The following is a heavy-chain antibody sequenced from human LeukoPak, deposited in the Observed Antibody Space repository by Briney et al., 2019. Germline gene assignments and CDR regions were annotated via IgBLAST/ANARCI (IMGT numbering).Heavy chain of an antibody. D-gene: IGHD7-27*01. CDR3: ARGPWGCAFDI. CDR1: GGSFSGYY. J-gene: IGHJ3*02. V-gene: IGHV4-34*01. CDR2: INHSGST. Sequence: SETLSLTCAVYGGSFSGYYWSWIRQPPGKGLEWIGEINHSGSTNYNPSLKSRVTISVDTSKNQFSLKLSSVTAADTAVYYCARGPWGCAFDIWGQGTMVTVSS.